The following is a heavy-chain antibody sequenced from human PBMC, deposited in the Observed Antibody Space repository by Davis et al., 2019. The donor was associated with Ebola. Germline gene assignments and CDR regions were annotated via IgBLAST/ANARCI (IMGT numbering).Heavy chain of an antibody. CDR2: ISAYNGNT. D-gene: IGHD1-1*01. V-gene: IGHV1-18*01. CDR3: ARAYWSGSWNDHGDV. CDR1: GYAFTSYG. Sequence: ASVKVSCKASGYAFTSYGISWVRQAPGQGLEWMGWISAYNGNTNYAQKLQGRVTMSTDTSTSTAYMELRSLRSDDTAVYYCARAYWSGSWNDHGDVWGQGTTVTVSS. J-gene: IGHJ6*02.